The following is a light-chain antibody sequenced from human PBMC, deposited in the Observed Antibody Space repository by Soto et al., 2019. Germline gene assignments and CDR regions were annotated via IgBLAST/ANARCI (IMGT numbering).Light chain of an antibody. CDR1: QNISSY. V-gene: IGKV1-39*01. J-gene: IGKJ1*01. CDR2: GAS. Sequence: DIQMTQSPSSLSASVGDRVTITCQASQNISSYLNWYQXRQGKAQKVXIYGASTLQSGVPSRFSGSGSGTEGTITISSLQPEDCETYDGQQGYSISWTFGQGTKVDIK. CDR3: QQGYSISWT.